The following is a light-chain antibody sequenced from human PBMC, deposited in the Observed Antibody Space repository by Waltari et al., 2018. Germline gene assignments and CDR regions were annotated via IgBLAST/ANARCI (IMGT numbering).Light chain of an antibody. Sequence: QPVLTQPPSSSASPGESARLTCTLPSDFNVGDFIIYCYQQSPGSPPRFLLYYNSDSEKAQGSGVPSRFSGSKDASANAGILLISGLQSEDEADYYCMFWPSNVWVFGGGTKLTVL. CDR1: SDFNVGDFI. CDR2: YNSDSEK. CDR3: MFWPSNVWV. J-gene: IGLJ3*02. V-gene: IGLV5-37*01.